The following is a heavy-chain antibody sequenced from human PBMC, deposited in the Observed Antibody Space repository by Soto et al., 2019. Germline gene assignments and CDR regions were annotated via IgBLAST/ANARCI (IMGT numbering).Heavy chain of an antibody. D-gene: IGHD3-10*01. CDR2: FDPEDGET. Sequence: ASVKVSCKVSGYTLTELSMHWVRQAPGKGLEWMGGFDPEDGETIYAQKFQGRVTMTEDTSTDTAYMELSSLRSEDTAVYYCATLSRITMVRGADKDFDYWGQGTLVTVSS. J-gene: IGHJ4*02. CDR1: GYTLTELS. V-gene: IGHV1-24*01. CDR3: ATLSRITMVRGADKDFDY.